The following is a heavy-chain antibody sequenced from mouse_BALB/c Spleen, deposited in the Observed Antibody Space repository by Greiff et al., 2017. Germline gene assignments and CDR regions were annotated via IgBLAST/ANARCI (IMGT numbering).Heavy chain of an antibody. CDR1: GYTFTSYT. Sequence: GQLQQSGAELARPGASVKMSCKASGYTFTSYTMHWVKQRPGQGLEWIGYINPSSGYTNYNQKFKDKATLTADKSSSTAYMQLSSLTSEDSAVYYCARLRLPYYAMDYWGQGTSVTVSS. CDR3: ARLRLPYYAMDY. D-gene: IGHD1-2*01. CDR2: INPSSGYT. V-gene: IGHV1-4*01. J-gene: IGHJ4*01.